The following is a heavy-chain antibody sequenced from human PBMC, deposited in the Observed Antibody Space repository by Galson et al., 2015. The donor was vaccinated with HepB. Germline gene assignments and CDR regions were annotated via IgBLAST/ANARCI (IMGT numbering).Heavy chain of an antibody. J-gene: IGHJ4*02. CDR1: GYSFTNYW. Sequence: QSGAEMKKPGESLKISCKGSGYSFTNYWIGWVRQMPGKGLEWMGIINPGDSDTRYSPSFQGQVTISADKSISTAYLQWSSLKASDTAMYYCARQGKYYYDSYGYYYLDYWGQGTLVTVSS. V-gene: IGHV5-51*01. CDR3: ARQGKYYYDSYGYYYLDY. D-gene: IGHD3-22*01. CDR2: INPGDSDT.